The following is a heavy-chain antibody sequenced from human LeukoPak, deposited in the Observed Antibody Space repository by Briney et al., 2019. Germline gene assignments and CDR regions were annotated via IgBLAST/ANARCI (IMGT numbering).Heavy chain of an antibody. V-gene: IGHV4-61*05. CDR2: IYYSGST. J-gene: IGHJ4*02. CDR3: ARLTIAAARLDYFDY. Sequence: SETLSLTCAVSGGSTNSSSYYWGWIRQPPGKGLEWIGYIYYSGSTNYNPSLKSRVTISVDTSKNQFSLKLSSVTAADTAVYYCARLTIAAARLDYFDYWGQGTLVTVSS. CDR1: GGSTNSSSYY. D-gene: IGHD6-13*01.